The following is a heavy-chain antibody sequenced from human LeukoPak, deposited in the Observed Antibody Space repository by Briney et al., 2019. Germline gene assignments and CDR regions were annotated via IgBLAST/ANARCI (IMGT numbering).Heavy chain of an antibody. CDR2: ISWNSGSI. D-gene: IGHD6-19*01. CDR1: GFTFDVYA. V-gene: IGHV3-9*01. J-gene: IGHJ4*02. CDR3: AKDILAVAGTGLDY. Sequence: GGSLRLFCAASGFTFDVYAMHWVRQASGKGLEEGTGISWNSGSIGYADSVKGRFTISRDNAKNSLYLQMNSLRAEDTALYYCAKDILAVAGTGLDYWGQGTLVTVSS.